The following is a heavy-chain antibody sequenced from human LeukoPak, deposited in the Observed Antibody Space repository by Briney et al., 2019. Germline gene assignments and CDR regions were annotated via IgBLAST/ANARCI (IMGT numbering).Heavy chain of an antibody. D-gene: IGHD1-26*01. CDR2: VSGDGSTT. Sequence: PGGSLRLSCAASGFTFDYCAMHWVRQAPGKGLEWVSLVSGDGSTTHYADSVKGRFTIYRDHSKNSVYLQLNSLRGEDTAFYYCAKDETGSCDYWGQGTLVTVSS. CDR1: GFTFDYCA. CDR3: AKDETGSCDY. J-gene: IGHJ4*02. V-gene: IGHV3-43*02.